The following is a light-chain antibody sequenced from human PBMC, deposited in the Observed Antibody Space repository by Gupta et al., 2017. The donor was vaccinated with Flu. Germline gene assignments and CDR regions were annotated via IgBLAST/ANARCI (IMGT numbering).Light chain of an antibody. J-gene: IGLJ2*01. V-gene: IGLV2-23*02. CDR3: CADVGSDMVV. CDR2: EVS. CDR1: GCDVGSYNF. Sequence: STTISCTGTGCDVGSYNFVCWYHQHPAKTIIFMFYEVSRRPAGVASRFSASKSGNTASLTISAHQEEDAADYYYCADVGSDMVVFGGGTKVTVL.